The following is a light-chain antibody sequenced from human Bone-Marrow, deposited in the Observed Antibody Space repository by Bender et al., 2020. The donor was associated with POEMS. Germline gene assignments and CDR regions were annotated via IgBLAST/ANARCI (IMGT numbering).Light chain of an antibody. V-gene: IGLV1-44*01. J-gene: IGLJ3*02. CDR3: AVWDDSLNGWV. Sequence: QSVLTQPPSASGTPGQRVTISCSGGSSKIGAHAVNWYQHLPGTAPKLLIYSSHRRPSEVPNRLSGSRSGTSASLAISGLQSEDEADYYCAVWDDSLNGWVFGGGTKLTVL. CDR2: SSH. CDR1: SSKIGAHA.